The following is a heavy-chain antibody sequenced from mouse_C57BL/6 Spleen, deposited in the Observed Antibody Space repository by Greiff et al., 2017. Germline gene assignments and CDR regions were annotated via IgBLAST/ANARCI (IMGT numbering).Heavy chain of an antibody. CDR3: ARGSYRYAMDY. CDR1: GYTFTSYW. V-gene: IGHV1-52*01. Sequence: QVHVKQPGAELVRPGSSVKLSCKASGYTFTSYWMHWVKQRPIQGLEWIGNIDPSDSETHYNQKFKDKATLTVDKSSSTAYMQLSSLTSEDSAVYYCARGSYRYAMDYWGQGTSVTVSS. CDR2: IDPSDSET. J-gene: IGHJ4*01. D-gene: IGHD1-1*02.